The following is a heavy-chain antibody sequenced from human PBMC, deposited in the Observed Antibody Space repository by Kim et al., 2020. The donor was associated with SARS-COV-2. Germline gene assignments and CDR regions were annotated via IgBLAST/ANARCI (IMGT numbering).Heavy chain of an antibody. J-gene: IGHJ3*02. CDR1: GGSFSGYY. CDR3: ARRRELLGAFDI. V-gene: IGHV4-34*01. CDR2: INHSGST. D-gene: IGHD1-26*01. Sequence: SETLSLTCAVYGGSFSGYYWSWIRQPPGKGLEWIGEINHSGSTNYNPSLKSRVTISVDTSKNQFSLKLSSVTAADTAVYYCARRRELLGAFDIWGQGTMVTVSS.